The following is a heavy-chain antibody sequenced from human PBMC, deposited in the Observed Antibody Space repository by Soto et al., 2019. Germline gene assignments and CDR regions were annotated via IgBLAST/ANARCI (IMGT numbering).Heavy chain of an antibody. D-gene: IGHD3-3*01. CDR1: GGTFSSYA. CDR3: ARGMYYDFWSGYYTGILDP. V-gene: IGHV1-69*06. CDR2: IIPICGTA. J-gene: IGHJ5*02. Sequence: SVKVSCKASGGTFSSYAISWVRQAPGQGLEWMGGIIPICGTASYAQKFQGRVTMTANTSTSTAYMELSSLRSEDTAVYYCARGMYYDFWSGYYTGILDPWGQGTLVTVSS.